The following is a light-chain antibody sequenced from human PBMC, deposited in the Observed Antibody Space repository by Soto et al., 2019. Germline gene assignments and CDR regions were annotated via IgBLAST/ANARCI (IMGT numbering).Light chain of an antibody. Sequence: DIQMTQSPSTLSASVGDRVTITCRASQSISNSLAWYQQRPGKAPKLLIYKASSLETGVPSRFSGSGSGTEFTLTISSLQPDDFATYYCQQYNSYPRTFGQGTKVDIK. V-gene: IGKV1-5*03. CDR3: QQYNSYPRT. J-gene: IGKJ1*01. CDR1: QSISNS. CDR2: KAS.